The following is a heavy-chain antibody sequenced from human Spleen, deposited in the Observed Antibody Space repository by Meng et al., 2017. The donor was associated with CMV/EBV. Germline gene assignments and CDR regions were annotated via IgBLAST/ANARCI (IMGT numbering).Heavy chain of an antibody. CDR3: ARYRSARPFDY. V-gene: IGHV1-18*04. J-gene: IGHJ4*02. CDR1: GYTFTGYY. Sequence: ASVKVSCKASGYTFTGYYMHWVRQAPGQGLEWMGWISAHSGNTNYAQKLQGRVTITADKSTSTAYMELSSLRSEDTAVYYCARYRSARPFDYWGQGTLVTVSS. D-gene: IGHD6-6*01. CDR2: ISAHSGNT.